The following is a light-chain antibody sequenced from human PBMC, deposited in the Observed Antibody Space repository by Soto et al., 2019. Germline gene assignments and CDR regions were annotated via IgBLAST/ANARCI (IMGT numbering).Light chain of an antibody. Sequence: IQMTQSPSSLSASVGDSVTVTCRASQSINIYLNWYQQKPGKAPTLLIYGASSLHSGVPSRFTGGGSRTDFTLPISSLQPEDFATYYCQQGYRSPYTFGQGTKLEIK. CDR2: GAS. CDR1: QSINIY. CDR3: QQGYRSPYT. V-gene: IGKV1-39*01. J-gene: IGKJ2*01.